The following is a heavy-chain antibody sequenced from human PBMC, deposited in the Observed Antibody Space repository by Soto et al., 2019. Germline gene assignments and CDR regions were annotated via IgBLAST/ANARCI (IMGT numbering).Heavy chain of an antibody. CDR3: ARDFNWNDEPFDY. V-gene: IGHV3-33*01. Sequence: PGGSLRLSCAASGFTFSTYGMHWVRQAPGKGLEWVAVIWSDGGNKYYVDSVKGRFTISRDNSKNTLYLQMSSLRAEDTAVYYCARDFNWNDEPFDYWGQGTLVTVSS. CDR1: GFTFSTYG. J-gene: IGHJ4*02. CDR2: IWSDGGNK. D-gene: IGHD1-20*01.